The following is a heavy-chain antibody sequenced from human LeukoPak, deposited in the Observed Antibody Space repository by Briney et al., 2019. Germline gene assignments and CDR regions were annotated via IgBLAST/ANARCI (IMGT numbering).Heavy chain of an antibody. D-gene: IGHD6-19*01. Sequence: ASVKVSCKASGYTFTSYDINWVRQATGQGLEWMGWMNPNSGNTGYAQKFQGRVTMTRNTSISTAYVELSSLRSEDTAVYYCARDHSSGWYLIDYWGQGTLVTVSS. CDR2: MNPNSGNT. J-gene: IGHJ4*02. CDR3: ARDHSSGWYLIDY. CDR1: GYTFTSYD. V-gene: IGHV1-8*01.